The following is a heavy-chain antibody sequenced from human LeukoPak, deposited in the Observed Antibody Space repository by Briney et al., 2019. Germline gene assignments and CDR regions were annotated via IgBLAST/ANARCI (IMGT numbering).Heavy chain of an antibody. D-gene: IGHD6-25*01. Sequence: PGGSLRLSCAASGFTFSSYAMHWVRQAPGKGLEYVSAISSNGGSTYYANSVKGRFTISRDNSKNTLYLQMGSLRAEDMAVYYCAKDSSGYYYYVDVWGKGTTVTVSS. CDR2: ISSNGGST. V-gene: IGHV3-64*01. CDR3: AKDSSGYYYYVDV. J-gene: IGHJ6*03. CDR1: GFTFSSYA.